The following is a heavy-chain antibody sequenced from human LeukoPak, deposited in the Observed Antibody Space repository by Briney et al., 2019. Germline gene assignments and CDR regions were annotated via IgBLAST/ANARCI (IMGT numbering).Heavy chain of an antibody. CDR3: ARDRATYDYYDSSGYYLGNWFDP. J-gene: IGHJ5*02. V-gene: IGHV4-59*11. Sequence: SETLSLTCTVSGGSISSHYWSWIRQPPGKGLEWIGYIYYSGSTNYNPSLKSRVTISVDTSKNQFSLKLSSVTAADTAVYYCARDRATYDYYDSSGYYLGNWFDPWGQGTLVAVSS. CDR1: GGSISSHY. D-gene: IGHD3-22*01. CDR2: IYYSGST.